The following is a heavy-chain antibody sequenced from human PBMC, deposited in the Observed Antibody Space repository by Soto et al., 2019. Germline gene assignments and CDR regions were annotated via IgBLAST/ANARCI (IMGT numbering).Heavy chain of an antibody. CDR1: GYTFTSYG. V-gene: IGHV1-18*01. CDR3: ARGRWQWPHLDFDY. CDR2: ISAYNGNT. D-gene: IGHD6-19*01. J-gene: IGHJ4*02. Sequence: GASVNVSCKASGYTFTSYGISWVRQAPGQGLEWMGWISAYNGNTNYAQKLQGRVTMTTDTSTSTAYMELRSLRSDDTAVYYCARGRWQWPHLDFDYWGQGTLVTVSS.